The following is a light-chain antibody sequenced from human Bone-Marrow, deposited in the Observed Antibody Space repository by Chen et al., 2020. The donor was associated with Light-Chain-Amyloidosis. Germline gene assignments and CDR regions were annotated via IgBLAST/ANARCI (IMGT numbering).Light chain of an antibody. CDR3: QVWDRSSDRPM. V-gene: IGLV3-21*02. CDR2: DDS. CDR1: NIGSTS. J-gene: IGLJ2*01. Sequence: SYVLTQPSSVSVAPGQTATIACGGNNIGSTSVHWYQPTPGQAQLLVGYDDSDRPSGIPERVSGANAGHTATLAISRVEDGDEADYYCQVWDRSSDRPMVGGGTKLTVL.